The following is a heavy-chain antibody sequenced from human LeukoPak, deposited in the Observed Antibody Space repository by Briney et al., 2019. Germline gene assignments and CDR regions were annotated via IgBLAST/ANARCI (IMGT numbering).Heavy chain of an antibody. D-gene: IGHD2-2*03. CDR1: GHTFTGYY. J-gene: IGHJ6*02. Sequence: ASVKVSCKASGHTFTGYYMHWVRQAPGQGLEWMGWINPNSGGTNYAQKFQGRVTMTRNTSISTAYMELSSLRSEDTAVYYCARGGYCSSTSCYSYYYYGMDVWGQGTTVTVSS. V-gene: IGHV1-2*02. CDR3: ARGGYCSSTSCYSYYYYGMDV. CDR2: INPNSGGT.